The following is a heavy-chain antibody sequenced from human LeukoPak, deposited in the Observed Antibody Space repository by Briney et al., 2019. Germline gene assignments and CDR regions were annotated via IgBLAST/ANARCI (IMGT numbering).Heavy chain of an antibody. CDR1: GFRFSDHW. CDR2: IKNDGSET. Sequence: GGSLRLSCAVSGFRFSDHWLSWVRQVPGKGLEWLANIKNDGSETYYVDSVRGRFTISRDNAKNSLYLQMNSLRAEDTAVYYCARSGYCSGGGCYYYDGMDVWGQGTTVTVSS. CDR3: ARSGYCSGGGCYYYDGMDV. V-gene: IGHV3-7*02. J-gene: IGHJ6*02. D-gene: IGHD2-15*01.